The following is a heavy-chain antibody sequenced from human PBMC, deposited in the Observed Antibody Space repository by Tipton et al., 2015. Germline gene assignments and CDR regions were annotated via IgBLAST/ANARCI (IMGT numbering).Heavy chain of an antibody. CDR2: IYYSGRT. Sequence: TLSLTCTVSGGSISSNKYYWGWIRQPPGKGLEWIGSIYYSGRTYYNPSLKSRVTMSRDTSKNQFSLKMSSVTASDTAVYYCARARGRHGGLFDSWGQGILVTVSP. V-gene: IGHV4-39*07. J-gene: IGHJ4*02. D-gene: IGHD4-23*01. CDR1: GGSISSNKYY. CDR3: ARARGRHGGLFDS.